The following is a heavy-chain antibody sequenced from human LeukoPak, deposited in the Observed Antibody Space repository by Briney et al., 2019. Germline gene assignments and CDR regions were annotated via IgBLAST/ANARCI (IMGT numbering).Heavy chain of an antibody. V-gene: IGHV4-34*01. CDR1: GGSFSDYY. CDR2: INHSGST. CDR3: AKRGSYYSNWFDP. D-gene: IGHD1-26*01. Sequence: PSETLSLTCAVYGGSFSDYYWSWIRQPPGKGLEWIGEINHSGSTNYNPSLKSRVTISVDTSKNQFSLKLTSVTAADTAVYYCAKRGSYYSNWFDPWGQGTLVTVSS. J-gene: IGHJ5*02.